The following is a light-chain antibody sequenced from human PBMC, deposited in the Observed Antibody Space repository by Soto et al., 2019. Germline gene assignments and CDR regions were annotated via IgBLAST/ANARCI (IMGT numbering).Light chain of an antibody. CDR1: QGIDTS. CDR2: AAS. Sequence: ILLTQSPSSLSASVGDRVTITCRASQGIDTSLAWYQQKPGKAPKLLIYAASTLQSGVPSRFSGSGSGTDFTLTISSLQPEDFATYYCQVSDATWTFGQGTKVDI. J-gene: IGKJ1*01. CDR3: QVSDATWT. V-gene: IGKV1-39*01.